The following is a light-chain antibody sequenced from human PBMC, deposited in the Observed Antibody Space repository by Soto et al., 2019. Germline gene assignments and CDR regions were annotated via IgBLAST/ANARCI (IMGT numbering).Light chain of an antibody. CDR2: GAS. Sequence: DIPMTQSPSSLSASVGDAVSLTCRASRSISNYLNWYQQKPGRAPKLLISGASSLQRGVPSRFSGSGSGTTFTLTINSLQPDDFAIYFCQQSYTAPYTFGPGTKVEIK. J-gene: IGKJ3*01. V-gene: IGKV1-39*01. CDR1: RSISNY. CDR3: QQSYTAPYT.